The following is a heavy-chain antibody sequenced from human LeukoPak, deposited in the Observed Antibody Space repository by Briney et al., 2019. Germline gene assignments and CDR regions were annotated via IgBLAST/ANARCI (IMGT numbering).Heavy chain of an antibody. V-gene: IGHV4-59*01. CDR1: GGSISGSY. J-gene: IGHJ4*02. CDR3: ARVHYSGSGLSSYFDY. CDR2: ISYTGST. D-gene: IGHD3-10*01. Sequence: PSETLSLTCTVSGGSISGSYWSWIRQSPGKGLEWIGYISYTGSTNYNPSLKSRVTISVDASKNQFSLKLSSVTAADTAVHYCARVHYSGSGLSSYFDYWGQGTLVTVSS.